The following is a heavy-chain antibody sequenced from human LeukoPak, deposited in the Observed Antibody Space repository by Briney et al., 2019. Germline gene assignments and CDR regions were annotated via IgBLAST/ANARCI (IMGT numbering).Heavy chain of an antibody. CDR1: GFTFSNYW. J-gene: IGHJ5*02. CDR3: AESSYGGWFDP. CDR2: ISSSSSYI. Sequence: KPGGSLRLSCAASGFTFSNYWMSWVRQAPGKGLEWVSSISSSSSYIYYADSVKGRFTISRDNAKNSLYLQMNSLRAEDTAVYYCAESSYGGWFDPWGQGTLVTVSS. V-gene: IGHV3-21*01. D-gene: IGHD4-17*01.